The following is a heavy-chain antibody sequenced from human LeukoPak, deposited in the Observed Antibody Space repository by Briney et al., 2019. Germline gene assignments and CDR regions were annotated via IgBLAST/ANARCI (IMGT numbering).Heavy chain of an antibody. CDR2: INPNSGGT. CDR1: GYTFTGCY. J-gene: IGHJ4*02. V-gene: IGHV1-2*06. Sequence: ASVKVSCKASGYTFTGCYMHWVRQAPGQGREWMGRINPNSGGTNYAQKFQGRVTMTRDTSISTAYMELSRLRSDDTAVYYCVAVGDLMGADYWGQGTLVTVSS. D-gene: IGHD2-15*01. CDR3: VAVGDLMGADY.